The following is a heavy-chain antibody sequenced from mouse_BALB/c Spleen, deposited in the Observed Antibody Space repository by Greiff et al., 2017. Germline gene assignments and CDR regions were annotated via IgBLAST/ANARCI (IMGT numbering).Heavy chain of an antibody. Sequence: EVQLHQSGAELVKPGASVKLSCTASGFNIKDTYMHWVKQRPEQGLEWIGRIDPANGNTKYDPKFQGKATITADTSSNTAYLQLSSLTSEDTAVYYCARPYGYDVSYWGQGTSVTVSS. CDR1: GFNIKDTY. J-gene: IGHJ4*01. CDR3: ARPYGYDVSY. D-gene: IGHD2-2*01. CDR2: IDPANGNT. V-gene: IGHV14-3*02.